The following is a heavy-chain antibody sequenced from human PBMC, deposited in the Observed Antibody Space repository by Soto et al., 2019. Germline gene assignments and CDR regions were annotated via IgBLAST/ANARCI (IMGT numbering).Heavy chain of an antibody. Sequence: QVHLQESGPGLVKPSETLSLTCTVSGASIRNYYWSWIRQPPEKGLEWIGFSYYSGSTNYNPSLNSRVTMSVDTSKNQFSLKLTSVTAADTAVYYCARDQNGSPHFDYWGQGILVTVSS. CDR3: ARDQNGSPHFDY. D-gene: IGHD1-26*01. CDR1: GASIRNYY. V-gene: IGHV4-59*01. CDR2: SYYSGST. J-gene: IGHJ4*02.